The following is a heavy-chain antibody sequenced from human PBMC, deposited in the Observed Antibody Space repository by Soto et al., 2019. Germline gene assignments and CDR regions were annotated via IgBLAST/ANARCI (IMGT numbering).Heavy chain of an antibody. V-gene: IGHV1-69*06. CDR3: ARVTTVVTLPGGGAFDI. D-gene: IGHD2-8*02. CDR1: GGTFSSYA. CDR2: IIPIFGTA. Sequence: SVKVSCKASGGTFSSYAISWVRQAPGQGLEWMGGIIPIFGTANYAQKFQGRVTITADKSTSTAYMELSSLRSEDTAVYYCARVTTVVTLPGGGAFDICGQGTTARVS. J-gene: IGHJ3*02.